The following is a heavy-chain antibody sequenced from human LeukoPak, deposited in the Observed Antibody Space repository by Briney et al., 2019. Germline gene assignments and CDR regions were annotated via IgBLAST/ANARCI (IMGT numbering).Heavy chain of an antibody. J-gene: IGHJ3*01. CDR1: GGSFSGYY. V-gene: IGHV4-34*01. CDR2: INHSGST. Sequence: SETLSLTCAVYGGSFSGYYWSWIRQPPGKGLEWIGEINHSGSTNYNPSLKSRVTISVDTSKNQFSLKLSSVTAADTAVYYCARAGLTYYYAFDFWGQGTMVTVSS. D-gene: IGHD3-10*01. CDR3: ARAGLTYYYAFDF.